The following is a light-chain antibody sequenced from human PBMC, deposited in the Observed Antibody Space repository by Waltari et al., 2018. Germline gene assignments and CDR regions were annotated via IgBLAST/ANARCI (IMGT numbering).Light chain of an antibody. CDR1: QSVSSSY. Sequence: IVFTPSPGTLSLSPGERSTLSCRASQSVSSSYLAWYQQKPAQAPRLLIYGASRRATGIPDRFSGSGSGTYFTLTIRRLEPEDFAVYYCQQYGSSPTWTFGQGTKVEIK. CDR3: QQYGSSPTWT. J-gene: IGKJ1*01. V-gene: IGKV3-20*01. CDR2: GAS.